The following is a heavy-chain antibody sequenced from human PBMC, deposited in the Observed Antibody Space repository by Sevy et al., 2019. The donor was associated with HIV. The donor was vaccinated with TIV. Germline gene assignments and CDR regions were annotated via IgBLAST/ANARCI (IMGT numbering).Heavy chain of an antibody. CDR2: LRGSGGST. D-gene: IGHD3-3*01. Sequence: GGSLRLSCAASGFTFSSYAMSWVRLAPVKGLEWVSALRGSGGSTHYADSVKGRFTISRDNSKNTLYLQMNSLRAEDTAVYYYAKGHDFWSGYYDYWGQGTLVTVSS. V-gene: IGHV3-23*01. CDR1: GFTFSSYA. J-gene: IGHJ4*02. CDR3: AKGHDFWSGYYDY.